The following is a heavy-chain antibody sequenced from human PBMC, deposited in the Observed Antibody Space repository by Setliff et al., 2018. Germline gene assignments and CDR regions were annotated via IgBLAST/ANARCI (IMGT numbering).Heavy chain of an antibody. V-gene: IGHV1-18*01. CDR1: GYTFSDYG. D-gene: IGHD2-8*01. Sequence: ASVKVSCKASGYTFSDYGITWVRQAPGQGLEWMGWISAYTGNAYYAHKLQDRVTMTTDSSTDTAYLELRSLKSDDTAVYYCSRLVRYCTTTTCQRLSGGEYWGQGTMVTVSS. CDR3: SRLVRYCTTTTCQRLSGGEY. CDR2: ISAYTGNA. J-gene: IGHJ4*03.